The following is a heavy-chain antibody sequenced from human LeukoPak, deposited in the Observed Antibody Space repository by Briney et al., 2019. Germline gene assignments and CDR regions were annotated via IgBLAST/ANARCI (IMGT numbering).Heavy chain of an antibody. CDR3: ARLGLPFFYYYMDV. D-gene: IGHD2/OR15-2a*01. J-gene: IGHJ6*03. V-gene: IGHV7-4-1*02. Sequence: ASVKVSCKASGYTFSSYAMSWVRQAPGQGLEWMGWINTNTGNPTYAQGFIGRFVFSLDTSVSTAYLQISSLKAEDTAVYYCARLGLPFFYYYMDVWGKGTTVTVSS. CDR1: GYTFSSYA. CDR2: INTNTGNP.